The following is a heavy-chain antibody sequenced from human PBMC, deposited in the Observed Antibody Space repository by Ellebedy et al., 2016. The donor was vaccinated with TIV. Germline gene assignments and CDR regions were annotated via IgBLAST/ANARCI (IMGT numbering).Heavy chain of an antibody. V-gene: IGHV3-48*04. D-gene: IGHD6-13*01. CDR1: GFVFSNYA. J-gene: IGHJ4*02. CDR2: INHKSEGI. CDR3: ARDGSNWAPDY. Sequence: GGSLRLSXEGSGFVFSNYAMNWVRQAPGKGLEWISYINHKSEGIGYADSVKGRFTISRDNAKNSVYLQMNSLRADDTGVYYCARDGSNWAPDYWGQGTLVTVPS.